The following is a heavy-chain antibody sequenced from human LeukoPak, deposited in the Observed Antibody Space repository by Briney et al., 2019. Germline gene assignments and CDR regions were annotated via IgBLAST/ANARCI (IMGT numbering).Heavy chain of an antibody. J-gene: IGHJ4*02. CDR2: ISSSSSYI. Sequence: GESLKISCAASGFTFSSYSMNWVRQAPGKGLEWVSSISSSSSYIYYADSVKGRFTISRDNAKNSLYLQMNSLRAEDTAVYYCARGTVGADYWGQGTLVTVSS. V-gene: IGHV3-21*01. CDR1: GFTFSSYS. D-gene: IGHD1-26*01. CDR3: ARGTVGADY.